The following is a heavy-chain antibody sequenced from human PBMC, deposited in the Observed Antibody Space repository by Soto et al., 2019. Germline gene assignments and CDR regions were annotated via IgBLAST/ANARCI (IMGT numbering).Heavy chain of an antibody. CDR3: ARDYTLYGSEWFDP. D-gene: IGHD3-10*01. Sequence: SETLSLTCTVSGGSISSYYWSWIRQPPGKGLEWIGYIYYSGSTNYNPSLKSRVTISVDTSKNQFSLKPSSVTAADTAVYYCARDYTLYGSEWFDPWGQGTLVTVSS. J-gene: IGHJ5*02. V-gene: IGHV4-59*01. CDR1: GGSISSYY. CDR2: IYYSGST.